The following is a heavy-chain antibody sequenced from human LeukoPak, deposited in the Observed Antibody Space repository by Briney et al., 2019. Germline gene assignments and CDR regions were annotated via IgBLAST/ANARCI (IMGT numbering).Heavy chain of an antibody. CDR2: FDPEDGET. Sequence: ASVTVSCTVSGYTLTELSMHWVRQAPGKGLEWMGGFDPEDGETIYAQKFQGRVTMTEDTSTDTAYMELSSLRSEDTAVYYCATGGVNILTGSLPYYYGMDVWGQGTTVTVSS. D-gene: IGHD3-9*01. J-gene: IGHJ6*02. CDR1: GYTLTELS. CDR3: ATGGVNILTGSLPYYYGMDV. V-gene: IGHV1-24*01.